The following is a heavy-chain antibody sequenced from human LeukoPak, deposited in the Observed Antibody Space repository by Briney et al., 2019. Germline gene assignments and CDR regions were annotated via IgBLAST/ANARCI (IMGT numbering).Heavy chain of an antibody. J-gene: IGHJ4*02. CDR2: IWYDGSNK. Sequence: PGGSLRLSCAASGFTFSSYGMHWVRQAPGKGLEWVAVIWYDGSNKCYADSVKGRFTISRVNSKNTLYLQMNSLRAEDTAVYYCAKDHYYDSSGYSDYWGQGTLVTVSS. D-gene: IGHD3-22*01. V-gene: IGHV3-33*06. CDR1: GFTFSSYG. CDR3: AKDHYYDSSGYSDY.